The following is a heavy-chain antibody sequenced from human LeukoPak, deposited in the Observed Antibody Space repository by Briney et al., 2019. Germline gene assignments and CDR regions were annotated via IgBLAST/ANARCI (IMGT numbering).Heavy chain of an antibody. D-gene: IGHD3/OR15-3a*01. CDR1: GFTFDDYA. CDR3: AKDINAFEDWLSPDAFDI. Sequence: GGSLRLSCAASGFTFDDYAMHWVRQAPGKGLEWVPGISWNSGSIGYADSVKGRFTISRDNAKNSLYLQMNSLRAEDTALYYCAKDINAFEDWLSPDAFDIWGQGTMVTVSS. J-gene: IGHJ3*02. V-gene: IGHV3-9*01. CDR2: ISWNSGSI.